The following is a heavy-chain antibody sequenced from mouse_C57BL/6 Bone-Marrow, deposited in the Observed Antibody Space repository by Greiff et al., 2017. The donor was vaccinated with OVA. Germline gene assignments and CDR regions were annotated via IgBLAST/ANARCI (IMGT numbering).Heavy chain of an antibody. D-gene: IGHD2-2*01. CDR1: GYTFTSYW. CDR2: IDPSDSYT. CDR3: ARTGRVTTSWWYFDV. J-gene: IGHJ1*03. V-gene: IGHV1-59*01. Sequence: VKLQQPGAELVRPGTSVKLSCKASGYTFTSYWMHWVKQRPGQGLEWIGVIDPSDSYTNYNQKFKGKATLTVDTSSSTAYMQLSSLTSEDSAVYYCARTGRVTTSWWYFDVWGTGTTVTVSS.